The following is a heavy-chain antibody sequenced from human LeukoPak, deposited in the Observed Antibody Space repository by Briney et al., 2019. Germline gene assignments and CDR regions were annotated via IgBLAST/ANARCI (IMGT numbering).Heavy chain of an antibody. CDR2: ISAYNGNT. Sequence: ASVKVSCKASGGTFSSYAISGVRQAPGQGLEWMGWISAYNGNTNYAQKLQGRVTMTTDTSTSTAYMELRSLRSDDTAVYYCSLGYCTNGVCYNFDYWGQGTLVTVSS. D-gene: IGHD2-8*01. CDR1: GGTFSSYA. J-gene: IGHJ4*02. V-gene: IGHV1-18*01. CDR3: SLGYCTNGVCYNFDY.